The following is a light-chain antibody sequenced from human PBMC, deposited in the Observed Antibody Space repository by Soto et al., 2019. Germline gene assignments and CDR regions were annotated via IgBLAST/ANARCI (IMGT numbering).Light chain of an antibody. CDR3: LQDYNYPPP. CDR2: AAS. CDR1: QGIRND. Sequence: AIQMSQSPSSLCASVGDTVTITCRASQGIRNDLGWYQQKPGKAPKLLIYAASSLQSGVPSRFSGSGSGTDFTLTISSLQPEDFATYYCLQDYNYPPPFGQGTKVDIK. J-gene: IGKJ1*01. V-gene: IGKV1-6*01.